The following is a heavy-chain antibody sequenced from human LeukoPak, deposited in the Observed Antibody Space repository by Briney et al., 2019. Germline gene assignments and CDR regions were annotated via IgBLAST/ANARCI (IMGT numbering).Heavy chain of an antibody. V-gene: IGHV4-34*01. CDR2: INHSGST. J-gene: IGHJ3*02. D-gene: IGHD3-22*01. Sequence: SETLSLTCAVYGGSFSGYYWSWIRQPPGKGLEWIGEINHSGSTNYNPSLKSRVTISVDTSKNQFSLKLSSVTAADTAVYYCARGRYYYDSSGYSNPHSAFDIWGQGTMVTVSS. CDR3: ARGRYYYDSSGYSNPHSAFDI. CDR1: GGSFSGYY.